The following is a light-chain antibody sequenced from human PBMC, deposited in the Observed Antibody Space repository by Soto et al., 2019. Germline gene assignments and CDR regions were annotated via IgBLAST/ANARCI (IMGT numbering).Light chain of an antibody. V-gene: IGKV1-9*01. CDR2: AAS. Sequence: DIPLTQSPSFLSASVGDRVTITCRASQGISSYLAWYQQKPGKAPKLLIYAASTLQSGVPSRFSGSGSGTEFTLTISSLQPEDVATYYCQQLNSYPHTFGQGTKLEI. CDR1: QGISSY. J-gene: IGKJ2*01. CDR3: QQLNSYPHT.